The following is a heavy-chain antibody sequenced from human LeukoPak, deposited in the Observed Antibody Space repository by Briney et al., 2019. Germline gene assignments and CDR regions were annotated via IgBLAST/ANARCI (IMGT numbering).Heavy chain of an antibody. Sequence: SETLSLTCTVSGGPINSNNYYWGWIRQPPGKGLEWIGSIYSSGSAYYNPSLKSRVTISVDTSKNQFSLRLSSVTAADTAVYYCQSRYLEWLPEYWGQGTLVTVSS. D-gene: IGHD3-3*01. J-gene: IGHJ4*02. CDR2: IYSSGSA. CDR1: GGPINSNNYY. V-gene: IGHV4-39*01. CDR3: QSRYLEWLPEY.